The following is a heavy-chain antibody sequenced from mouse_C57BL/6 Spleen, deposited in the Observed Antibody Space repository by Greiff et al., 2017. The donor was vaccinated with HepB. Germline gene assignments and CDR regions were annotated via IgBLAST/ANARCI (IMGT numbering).Heavy chain of an antibody. CDR1: GYTFTSYW. CDR2: IDPNSGGT. D-gene: IGHD3-2*02. Sequence: VQLQQPGAELVKPGASVKLSCKASGYTFTSYWMHWVKQRPGRGLEWIGRIDPNSGGTKYNEKFKSKATLTVDKPSSTAYMQLSSLTSEDSAVYYSARTQATSFYAVDYWGQGTSLTVSS. V-gene: IGHV1-72*01. J-gene: IGHJ4*01. CDR3: ARTQATSFYAVDY.